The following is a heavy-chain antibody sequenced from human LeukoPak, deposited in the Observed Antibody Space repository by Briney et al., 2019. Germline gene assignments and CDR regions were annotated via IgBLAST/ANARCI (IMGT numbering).Heavy chain of an antibody. D-gene: IGHD6-19*01. J-gene: IGHJ3*02. Sequence: PGGSLRPSCVASGFTFSSYWMHWVRQAPGKGLEWVAVISYDGSNKYYADSVKGRFTISRDNSKNTLYLQMNSLRAEDTAVYYCARVGAVAGPRGAFDIWGQGTMVTVSS. CDR2: ISYDGSNK. CDR3: ARVGAVAGPRGAFDI. V-gene: IGHV3-30-3*01. CDR1: GFTFSSYW.